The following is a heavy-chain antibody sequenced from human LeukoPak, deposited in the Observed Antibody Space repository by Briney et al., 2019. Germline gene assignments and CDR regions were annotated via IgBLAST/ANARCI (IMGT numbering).Heavy chain of an antibody. Sequence: SETLSLTCTVSGGSMNTYYWSWIRQPPGRGLEWIGYIYYSGSTDYNPSLKSRVTISVDTSKNQFPLKLSSVTAADTAVYYCASYASGSPKYYFDYWGQGTLVTVSS. V-gene: IGHV4-59*12. J-gene: IGHJ4*02. CDR2: IYYSGST. D-gene: IGHD3-10*01. CDR1: GGSMNTYY. CDR3: ASYASGSPKYYFDY.